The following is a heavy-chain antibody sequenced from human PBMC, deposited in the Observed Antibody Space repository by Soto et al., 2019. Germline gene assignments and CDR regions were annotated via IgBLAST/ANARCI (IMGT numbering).Heavy chain of an antibody. CDR2: INHSGST. CDR3: ANLGLGYCSSTSCYSLYYYYGMDV. J-gene: IGHJ6*02. D-gene: IGHD2-2*01. Sequence: SETLSLTCAVYGGSFSGYYWSWIRQPPGKGLEWIGEINHSGSTNYNPSLKSRVTISVDTSKNQFSLKLSSMTAADTAVYYCANLGLGYCSSTSCYSLYYYYGMDVWGQGTTVTVSS. CDR1: GGSFSGYY. V-gene: IGHV4-34*01.